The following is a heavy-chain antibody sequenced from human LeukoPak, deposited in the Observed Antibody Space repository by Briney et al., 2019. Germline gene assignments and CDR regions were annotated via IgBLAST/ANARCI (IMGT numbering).Heavy chain of an antibody. CDR3: ARDQLGTTVYGFDP. Sequence: SENLSLTCTVSGGSISSYYWSWIRQPPGKGLEWIGYIYYSGSTNYNPSLKSRVTISVDTSKNQFSLKLSSVTAADTAVYYCARDQLGTTVYGFDPWGQGTLVTVSS. CDR1: GGSISSYY. J-gene: IGHJ5*02. V-gene: IGHV4-59*01. CDR2: IYYSGST. D-gene: IGHD4-11*01.